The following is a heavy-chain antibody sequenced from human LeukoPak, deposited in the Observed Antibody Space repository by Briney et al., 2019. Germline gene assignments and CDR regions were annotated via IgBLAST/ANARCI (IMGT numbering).Heavy chain of an antibody. CDR3: ARGSPYSSGEDWFDP. CDR1: GYTFTSYY. CDR2: INPSDGST. J-gene: IGHJ5*02. Sequence: ASVKVSCKASGYTFTSYYMHWVRQAPGQGLEWMGIINPSDGSTSYAQKFQGRVTMTRDMSTSTAYMELSSLRSEDTAVYYCARGSPYSSGEDWFDPWGQGTLVTVSS. V-gene: IGHV1-46*01. D-gene: IGHD6-25*01.